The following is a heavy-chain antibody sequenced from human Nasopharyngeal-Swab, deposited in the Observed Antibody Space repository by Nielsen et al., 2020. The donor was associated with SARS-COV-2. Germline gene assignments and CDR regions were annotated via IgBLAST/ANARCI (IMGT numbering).Heavy chain of an antibody. V-gene: IGHV4-4*02. CDR3: ARTPGIAVAGTRFDFDY. J-gene: IGHJ4*02. Sequence: SETLSLTCAVSGGSISSSNWYSWVRQPPGKGLEWIGEIYHSGSTNYNPSLKSRVTISVDKSKNQFSLKLSSVTAADTAVYYCARTPGIAVAGTRFDFDYWGQGTLVTVSS. CDR1: GGSISSSNW. D-gene: IGHD6-19*01. CDR2: IYHSGST.